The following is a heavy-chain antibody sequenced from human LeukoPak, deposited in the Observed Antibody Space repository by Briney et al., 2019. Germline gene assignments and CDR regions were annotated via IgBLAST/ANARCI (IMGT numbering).Heavy chain of an antibody. V-gene: IGHV3-21*01. CDR1: GFTFSSYS. CDR2: ISSSSSYI. J-gene: IGHJ5*02. CDR3: ASTPMVRGVIITYNWFDP. D-gene: IGHD3-10*01. Sequence: GGSLRLSCAASGFTFSSYSMNWVRQAPGEGLEWVSSISSSSSYIYYADSVKGRFTISRDSAKNSLYLQMNSLRAEDTAVYYCASTPMVRGVIITYNWFDPWGQGTLVTVSS.